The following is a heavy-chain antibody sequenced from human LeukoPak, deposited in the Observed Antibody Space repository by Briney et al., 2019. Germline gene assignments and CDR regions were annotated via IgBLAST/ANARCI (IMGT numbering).Heavy chain of an antibody. CDR2: IYTSGST. V-gene: IGHV4-61*02. Sequence: SETLSLTCTVSGASISSGSYYWSWIRQPAGKGLEWIGRIYTSGSTNYNPSLKSRVTISVDTSKNQFSLKLSSVTAADTAVYYCARDILRYYYMDVWGKGTTVTISS. CDR1: GASISSGSYY. D-gene: IGHD3-9*01. J-gene: IGHJ6*03. CDR3: ARDILRYYYMDV.